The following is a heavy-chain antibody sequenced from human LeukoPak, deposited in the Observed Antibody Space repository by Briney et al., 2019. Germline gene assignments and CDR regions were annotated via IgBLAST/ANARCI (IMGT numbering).Heavy chain of an antibody. Sequence: SETLSLTCTVSGGSISSYYWSWIRQPPGKGLEWIGYIYYSGSTNYNPSLKSRVTITADTSKNQFSLKLSSVTAADTAVYYCARLSYYDSSGYLFDYWGQGTLVTVSS. CDR2: IYYSGST. J-gene: IGHJ4*02. V-gene: IGHV4-59*08. CDR1: GGSISSYY. D-gene: IGHD3-22*01. CDR3: ARLSYYDSSGYLFDY.